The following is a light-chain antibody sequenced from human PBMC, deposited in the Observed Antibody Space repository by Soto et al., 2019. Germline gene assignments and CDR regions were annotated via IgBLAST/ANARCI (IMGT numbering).Light chain of an antibody. CDR3: AAWDDSLSGHVV. CDR2: RNN. CDR1: SSNIGSNY. Sequence: QSVLTQPPSASGTPGQRVTFSCSGRSSNIGSNYVYWYQQLPGTAPKLLIYRNNQRPSGVPDRFSGSKSGTSASLAISGLRSEDEADYYCAAWDDSLSGHVVFGGGTKLTVL. J-gene: IGLJ2*01. V-gene: IGLV1-47*01.